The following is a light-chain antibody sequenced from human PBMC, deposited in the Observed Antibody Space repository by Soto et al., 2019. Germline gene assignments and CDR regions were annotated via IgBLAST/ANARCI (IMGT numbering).Light chain of an antibody. CDR1: QSVLYSSNNKNY. V-gene: IGKV4-1*01. CDR3: QQYYSTLLIT. Sequence: DIVMTQSPDSLAVSLGGRATINCKSSQSVLYSSNNKNYLAWYQQKPGQPPKLLIYWASTRESGVPDRFSGSGSGTDFSLTISSLQAEDVAVYYCQQYYSTLLITFGQGTRLEI. J-gene: IGKJ5*01. CDR2: WAS.